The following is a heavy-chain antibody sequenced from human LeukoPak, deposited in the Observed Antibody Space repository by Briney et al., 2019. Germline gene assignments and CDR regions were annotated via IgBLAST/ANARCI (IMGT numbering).Heavy chain of an antibody. V-gene: IGHV3-74*01. CDR1: GFTFNRYW. CDR3: VSRNYGSSPFDY. CDR2: IGSDGSNT. D-gene: IGHD4-17*01. Sequence: GSLRLSCATSGFTFNRYWMHWVRQAPGKGLVWVSRIGSDGSNTNYADSVKGRFTISRDNAENTLYLQMDSLTAEDTAVYYCVSRNYGSSPFDYWGQGTLVTVSS. J-gene: IGHJ4*02.